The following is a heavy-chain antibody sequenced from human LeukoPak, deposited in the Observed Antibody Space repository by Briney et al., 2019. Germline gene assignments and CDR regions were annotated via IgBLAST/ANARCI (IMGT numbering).Heavy chain of an antibody. D-gene: IGHD1-7*01. CDR1: GFTFSSYG. CDR3: ARDYWWNYDY. Sequence: GGSLRLSCVASGFTFSSYGMTWVRQAPGKGPEWVSVISSSAGSTYYADSVKGRFTISRDNSKNTIYLQMDSLRADDTAIYYCARDYWWNYDYWGQGTLVTVSS. J-gene: IGHJ4*02. V-gene: IGHV3-23*01. CDR2: ISSSAGST.